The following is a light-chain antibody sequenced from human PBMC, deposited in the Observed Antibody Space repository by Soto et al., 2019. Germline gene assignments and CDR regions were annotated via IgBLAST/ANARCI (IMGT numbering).Light chain of an antibody. CDR3: QQYGSSPRIT. V-gene: IGKV3-20*01. CDR1: QSVSSSY. J-gene: IGKJ5*01. Sequence: EIVFTQSPGTLSLSPGEKATLSFRASQSVSSSYLAWYQQKPGQAPRLLIYGASSRATGIPDRFSGSGSGTDFTLTISRLEPEDFAVYYCQQYGSSPRITFGQGTRL. CDR2: GAS.